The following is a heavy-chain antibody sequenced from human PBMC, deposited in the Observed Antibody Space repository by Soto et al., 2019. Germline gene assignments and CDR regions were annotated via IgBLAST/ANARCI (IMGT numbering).Heavy chain of an antibody. V-gene: IGHV1-18*01. CDR2: ISAYNGNT. J-gene: IGHJ3*02. CDR3: ARAPSSPAASHDAFDI. CDR1: GYTFTSYG. Sequence: QVQLVQSGAEVKKPGASVKVSCKASGYTFTSYGISWVRQAPGQGLEWMGWISAYNGNTNYAQKLQGRVTMTTDTDTTXAYMELRSLRSDDTAVYYCARAPSSPAASHDAFDIWGQGTMVTVSS. D-gene: IGHD2-2*01.